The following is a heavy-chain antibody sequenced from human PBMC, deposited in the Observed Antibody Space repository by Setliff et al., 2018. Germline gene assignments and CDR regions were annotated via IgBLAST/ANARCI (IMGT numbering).Heavy chain of an antibody. Sequence: ASVKVSCKASGYTLSKYYMHWVRQAPGQGLEWMGIINPSGGLTKYAQKFQGRVTMTSDTSTNTVYLEVSSLRSEDTAVYFCARDRFYNSWSGTPITAPHDAFDIWCQGTMVTVSS. CDR2: INPSGGLT. V-gene: IGHV1-46*03. CDR3: ARDRFYNSWSGTPITAPHDAFDI. CDR1: GYTLSKYY. J-gene: IGHJ3*02. D-gene: IGHD3-3*01.